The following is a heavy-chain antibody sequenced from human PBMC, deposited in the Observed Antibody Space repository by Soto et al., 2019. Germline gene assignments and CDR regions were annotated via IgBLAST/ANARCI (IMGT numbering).Heavy chain of an antibody. J-gene: IGHJ4*02. D-gene: IGHD2-15*01. CDR2: IYYTGST. CDR3: ARTSTGYGNGDY. CDR1: GDSVSRGSHS. V-gene: IGHV4-61*01. Sequence: PSETLSLTCSVSGDSVSRGSHSWTWIRQPPGKGLEFIGYIYYTGSTNYNPSLKGRVTLSVDTSKNQVSLKLTSVTAADTAVYYCARTSTGYGNGDYWGQGTLVTVSS.